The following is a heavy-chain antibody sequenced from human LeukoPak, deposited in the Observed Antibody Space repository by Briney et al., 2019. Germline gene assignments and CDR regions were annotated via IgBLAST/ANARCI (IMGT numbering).Heavy chain of an antibody. CDR2: INHSGST. V-gene: IGHV4-34*01. CDR3: ARQFKSSYYYGSATIGGYFDY. Sequence: SETLSLTCAVYGGSFSGYYWSWIRQPPGKGLEWIGEINHSGSTNYNPSLRSRVTISVDTSKNQFSLKLSSVTAADTAVYYCARQFKSSYYYGSATIGGYFDYWGQGTLVTVSS. D-gene: IGHD3-10*01. CDR1: GGSFSGYY. J-gene: IGHJ4*02.